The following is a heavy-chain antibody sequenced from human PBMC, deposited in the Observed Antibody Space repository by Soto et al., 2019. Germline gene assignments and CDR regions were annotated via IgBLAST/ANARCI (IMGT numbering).Heavy chain of an antibody. CDR3: SRGDIAAVGATSPV. D-gene: IGHD6-13*01. V-gene: IGHV1-69*01. CDR2: IIPLVGTE. CDR1: GGTFSRYA. Sequence: QVQLVQSGAEVKKPGSSVKVSCKASGGTFSRYAISWVRQAPGQGLAWMGGIIPLVGTESYAQRFHGRVTIIADESTSTAHMELSSLTSDDTAVYYCSRGDIAAVGATSPVWGQGTTVTVSS. J-gene: IGHJ6*02.